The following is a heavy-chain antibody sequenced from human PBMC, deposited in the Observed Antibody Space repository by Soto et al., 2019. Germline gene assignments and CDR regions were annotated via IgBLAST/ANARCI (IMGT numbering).Heavy chain of an antibody. Sequence: ASVKVSCKASGYTFTSYGISGVRQAPGRGLEWMGWISAYNGKTNYAQKLQGRVTMTTDTSTSTAYMELRSLRSDDTGVYYCAGDERIFGVVIILNYYYGMDVWGQRTTVTFS. V-gene: IGHV1-18*01. D-gene: IGHD3-3*01. J-gene: IGHJ6*02. CDR3: AGDERIFGVVIILNYYYGMDV. CDR2: ISAYNGKT. CDR1: GYTFTSYG.